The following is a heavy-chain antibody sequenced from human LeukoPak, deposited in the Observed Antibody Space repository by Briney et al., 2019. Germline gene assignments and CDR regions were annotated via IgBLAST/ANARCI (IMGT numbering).Heavy chain of an antibody. D-gene: IGHD1-1*01. CDR1: GFAFTTNG. CDR2: IWSDGNIK. Sequence: PGGSLRLSCAASGFAFTTNGMHWVRQAPGKGLEWVAFIWSDGNIKYYADSVKGRFIISRDNSKNTLFLQMNSLTREDTAVYYCAKDNPLSATAFRYYFDYWGQGTLATVSS. J-gene: IGHJ4*02. CDR3: AKDNPLSATAFRYYFDY. V-gene: IGHV3-30*02.